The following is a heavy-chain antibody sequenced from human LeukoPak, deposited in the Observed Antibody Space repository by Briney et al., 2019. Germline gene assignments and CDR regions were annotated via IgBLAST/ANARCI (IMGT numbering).Heavy chain of an antibody. CDR1: GFTFSNSG. V-gene: IGHV3-30*02. CDR2: VLYDGSNK. J-gene: IGHJ4*02. Sequence: PGGSLRLSCAASGFTFSNSGMHWVRQAPGKGLEGVAFVLYDGSNKYYTDSVKGRFTISRDNSRNTLYLQMNSLRPEDAAVYYCAKDLTYWGQGTLVTVSS. CDR3: AKDLTY.